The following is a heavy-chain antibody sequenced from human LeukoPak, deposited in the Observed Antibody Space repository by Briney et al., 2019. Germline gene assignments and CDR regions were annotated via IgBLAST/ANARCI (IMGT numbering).Heavy chain of an antibody. Sequence: PSETLSLTCAVSGVPISRGGYSWSWIHQPPGKGLEWIGYIYHRGSTYYNLSLKSRVTISLHRYQNQFSPRLRSGTAADTAVYYCARAEHDYGDYSDAFDIWGQGTMVTVSS. D-gene: IGHD4-17*01. J-gene: IGHJ3*02. CDR3: ARAEHDYGDYSDAFDI. CDR1: GVPISRGGYS. V-gene: IGHV4-30-2*01. CDR2: IYHRGST.